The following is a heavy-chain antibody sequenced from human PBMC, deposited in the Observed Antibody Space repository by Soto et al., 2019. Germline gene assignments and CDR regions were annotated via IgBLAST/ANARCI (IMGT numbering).Heavy chain of an antibody. V-gene: IGHV3-53*04. CDR1: GFSVSTNY. J-gene: IGHJ6*03. CDR3: ARDKGLGYCSGGSCYSVYMDV. D-gene: IGHD2-15*01. CDR2: IYSGDST. Sequence: SGGSLRLSCAASGFSVSTNYMSWVRRAPGKGLEWVSVIYSGDSTYYADSVKGRFTISRHNSENTLSLQMNSLRAEDTAVYYCARDKGLGYCSGGSCYSVYMDVWGKGTTVTVSS.